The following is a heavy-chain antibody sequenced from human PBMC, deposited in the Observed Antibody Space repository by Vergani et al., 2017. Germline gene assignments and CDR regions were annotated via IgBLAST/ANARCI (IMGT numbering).Heavy chain of an antibody. Sequence: QVQLVQSGAEVKKPGASVKVSCKVSGYTLTELSMHWVRQAPGKGLEWMGGFDPEDGETIYAQKFQGRVTMTEDTSTDTAYMELNSLRAEDTAVYYCAKGVRWGPLLKPSTDTDFDYWGQGTLVTVSS. D-gene: IGHD2-21*02. CDR3: AKGVRWGPLLKPSTDTDFDY. CDR1: GYTLTELS. J-gene: IGHJ4*02. CDR2: FDPEDGET. V-gene: IGHV1-24*01.